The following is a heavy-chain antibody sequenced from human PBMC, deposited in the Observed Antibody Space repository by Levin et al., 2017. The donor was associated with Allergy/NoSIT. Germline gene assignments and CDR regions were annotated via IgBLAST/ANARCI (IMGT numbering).Heavy chain of an antibody. CDR3: AKDDSSSWFNWLDT. Sequence: PGGSLRLSCAASGFRFDEFAMHWVRQLPGKGLEWVSGISWNNGNIGYAESVKGRFTIFRDNAKNSLYLQMNSLRPEDTALYYCAKDDSSSWFNWLDTWGQGTLVTVSS. J-gene: IGHJ5*02. V-gene: IGHV3-9*01. CDR2: ISWNNGNI. CDR1: GFRFDEFA. D-gene: IGHD6-13*01.